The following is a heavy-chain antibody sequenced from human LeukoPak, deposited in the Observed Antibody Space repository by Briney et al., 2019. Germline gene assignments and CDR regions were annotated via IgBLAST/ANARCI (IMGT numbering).Heavy chain of an antibody. J-gene: IGHJ6*03. CDR1: GGPFSVTT. V-gene: IGHV4-34*01. D-gene: IGHD2-2*01. CDR3: ARNRYCSSTSCSKYYYYYYYMDV. CDR2: SNNRGRP. Sequence: PSETLSLTCAVYGGPFSVTTGAWSPRPPGRGRKGFGKSNNRGRPNKNPSLKSRVTISVDTSKNQFSLKLSSVTAADTAVYYCARNRYCSSTSCSKYYYYYYYMDVWGKGTTVTVSS.